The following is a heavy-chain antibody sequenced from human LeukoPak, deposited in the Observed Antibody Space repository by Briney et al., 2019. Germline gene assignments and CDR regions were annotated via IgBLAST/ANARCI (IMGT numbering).Heavy chain of an antibody. Sequence: SETLSLTCTVSGGSISSSSNYWGWIRQAPGKGLEWIGSIHYSGSTYYNPSLKSRVTISVDTSKNRFSLNLSSVTAADTAVYYCARRAPGAFDYWGQGILVTVSS. CDR3: ARRAPGAFDY. D-gene: IGHD1-26*01. J-gene: IGHJ4*02. V-gene: IGHV4-39*01. CDR1: GGSISSSSNY. CDR2: IHYSGST.